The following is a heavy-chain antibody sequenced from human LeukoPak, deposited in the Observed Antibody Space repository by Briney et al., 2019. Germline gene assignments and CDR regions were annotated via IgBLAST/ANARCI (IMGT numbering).Heavy chain of an antibody. J-gene: IGHJ4*02. V-gene: IGHV1-69*04. CDR2: IIPILGIA. CDR3: ATPGGELLPFGVFDY. D-gene: IGHD1-26*01. Sequence: SVKVSCKASGGTFSSYAISWVRQASGQGLEWMGRIIPILGIANYAQKFQGRVTITADKSTSTAYMELSSLRSEDTAVYYCATPGGELLPFGVFDYWGQGTLVTVSS. CDR1: GGTFSSYA.